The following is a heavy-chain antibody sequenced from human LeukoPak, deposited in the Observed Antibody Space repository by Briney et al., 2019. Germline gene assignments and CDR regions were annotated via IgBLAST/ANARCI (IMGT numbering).Heavy chain of an antibody. CDR1: GYSISSGYY. J-gene: IGHJ4*02. D-gene: IGHD5-18*01. Sequence: SETLSLTCTVSGYSISSGYYWGWIRQPPGKGLEWIGSIYHSGSTYYNPSLKSRVTISVDTSKNQFSLKLSSVTAADTAVYYCASFGGGYSYYDYWGQGTLVTVSS. CDR3: ASFGGGYSYYDY. V-gene: IGHV4-38-2*02. CDR2: IYHSGST.